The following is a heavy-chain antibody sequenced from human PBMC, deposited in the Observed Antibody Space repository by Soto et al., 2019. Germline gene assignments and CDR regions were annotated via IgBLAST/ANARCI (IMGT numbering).Heavy chain of an antibody. CDR1: GFTFSSYS. V-gene: IGHV3-21*01. Sequence: EGSLRLSCAASGFTFSSYSMNCVRQAPGKGLGWVSSISSSRSYIYYADSVKGRFTISRDNAKNSLYLQMNSLRAEDTAVYYCARDCPGSSTTCYGNEWFDSWGQGTLVTVSS. D-gene: IGHD2-2*01. CDR2: ISSSRSYI. J-gene: IGHJ5*01. CDR3: ARDCPGSSTTCYGNEWFDS.